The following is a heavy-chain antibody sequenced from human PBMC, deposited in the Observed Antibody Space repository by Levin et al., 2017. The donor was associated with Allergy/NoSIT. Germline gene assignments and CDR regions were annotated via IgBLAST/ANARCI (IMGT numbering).Heavy chain of an antibody. V-gene: IGHV3-23*01. CDR1: GFTFNSYA. CDR2: ITSAGGDA. CDR3: VKGESRVWYISHIDY. Sequence: GGSLRLSCAASGFTFNSYAMRWVRQAPGKGLERVAAITSAGGDAYYADSVKGRFTISRDNSKNTLYLHMDSLRAEDTAVYYCVKGESRVWYISHIDYWGQGTKVTVSP. D-gene: IGHD6-19*01. J-gene: IGHJ4*01.